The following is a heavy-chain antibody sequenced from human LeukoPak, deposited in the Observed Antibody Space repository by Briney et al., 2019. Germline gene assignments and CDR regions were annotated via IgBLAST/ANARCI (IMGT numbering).Heavy chain of an antibody. CDR1: GGTFSSYA. CDR2: IIPIFGIA. J-gene: IGHJ4*02. CDR3: ARGTTLVTNYFDY. D-gene: IGHD5-18*01. Sequence: GASVTVSCKASGGTFSSYAISWVRQAPGQGLEWMGGIIPIFGIANYAQKFQGRVTITADESTSTAYMELSSLRSEDTAVYYCARGTTLVTNYFDYWGQGTLVTVSS. V-gene: IGHV1-69*13.